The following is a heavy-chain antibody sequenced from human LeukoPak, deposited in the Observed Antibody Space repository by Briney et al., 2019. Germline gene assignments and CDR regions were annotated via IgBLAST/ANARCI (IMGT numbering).Heavy chain of an antibody. CDR2: IWYDGSNK. CDR3: ARDPYYYDSSGYYNH. CDR1: GFTFSSYG. Sequence: GGSLRLSCAASGFTFSSYGMRWVRQAPGKGLEWAAVIWYDGSNKYYADSVKGRFTISRDNSKNTLYLQMNSLKAEDTAVYYCARDPYYYDSSGYYNHWGQGTLVTVSS. J-gene: IGHJ5*02. V-gene: IGHV3-33*01. D-gene: IGHD3-22*01.